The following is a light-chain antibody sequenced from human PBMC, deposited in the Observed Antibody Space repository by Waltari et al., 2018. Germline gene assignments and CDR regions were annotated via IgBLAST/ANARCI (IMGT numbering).Light chain of an antibody. J-gene: IGLJ2*01. Sequence: SFELTQPPSVSVSPGQTARITCSGDVLPKQYAPWYQQRPGHAPLLIIYKDTERPSGIPERFSGSSSGTTVTLTISGVLAEDEADYHCQSADSSGAYVVFGGGTKLTVL. CDR2: KDT. V-gene: IGLV3-25*03. CDR3: QSADSSGAYVV. CDR1: VLPKQY.